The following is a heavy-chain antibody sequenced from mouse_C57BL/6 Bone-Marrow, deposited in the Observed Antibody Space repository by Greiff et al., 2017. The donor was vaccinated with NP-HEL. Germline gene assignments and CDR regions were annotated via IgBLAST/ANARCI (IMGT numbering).Heavy chain of an antibody. CDR3: ARDYYGSPYYFDY. CDR2: IYPGSGST. Sequence: VQLQQPGAELVKPGASVKMSCKASGYTFTSYWITWVKQRPGQGLEWIGDIYPGSGSTNYNEKFKSKATLTVDKSSSTAYMQLSSLTSEDSAVYYCARDYYGSPYYFDYWGQGTTLTVSS. V-gene: IGHV1-55*01. D-gene: IGHD1-1*01. J-gene: IGHJ2*01. CDR1: GYTFTSYW.